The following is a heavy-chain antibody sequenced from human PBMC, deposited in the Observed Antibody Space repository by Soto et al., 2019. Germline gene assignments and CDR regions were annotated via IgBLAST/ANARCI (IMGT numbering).Heavy chain of an antibody. CDR3: ARRYYYGSGTLGMDV. V-gene: IGHV5-10-1*01. Sequence: PGESLKISCKGSGYSFTSYWISWVRQMPGKGLEWMGRIDPSDSYTNYSPSFQGHVTISADKSISTAYLQWSSLKASDTAMYYCARRYYYGSGTLGMDVWGQGTTVTVSS. J-gene: IGHJ6*02. CDR1: GYSFTSYW. CDR2: IDPSDSYT. D-gene: IGHD3-10*01.